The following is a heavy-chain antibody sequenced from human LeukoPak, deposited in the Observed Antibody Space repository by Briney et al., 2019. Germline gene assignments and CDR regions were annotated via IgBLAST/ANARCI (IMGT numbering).Heavy chain of an antibody. CDR1: GFTFSSYG. V-gene: IGHV3-33*06. Sequence: QPGGSLRLSCAASGFTFSSYGMHWVRQAPGKGLEWVAVIWYDGSNKYYADSVKGRFTISRDNSKNTLYLQMNSLRAEDTAVYYCAKWGYCSGGSCYGWRVYWGQGTLVTVSS. CDR2: IWYDGSNK. J-gene: IGHJ4*02. CDR3: AKWGYCSGGSCYGWRVY. D-gene: IGHD2-15*01.